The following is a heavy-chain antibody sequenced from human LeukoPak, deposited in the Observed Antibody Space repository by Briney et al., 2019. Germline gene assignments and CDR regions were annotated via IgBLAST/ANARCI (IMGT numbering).Heavy chain of an antibody. V-gene: IGHV3-9*03. CDR2: ISWNSDSI. CDR3: AKGSSSWYTQFDY. D-gene: IGHD6-13*01. J-gene: IGHJ4*02. CDR1: GFTFDDYA. Sequence: PGGSLRLSCAASGFTFDDYAMRWVRHTPGKGLEWVSGISWNSDSIGYADSVKGRFTISRGNAKNSLYLQMNSLRAEDMALYYCAKGSSSWYTQFDYWGQGTLVTVSS.